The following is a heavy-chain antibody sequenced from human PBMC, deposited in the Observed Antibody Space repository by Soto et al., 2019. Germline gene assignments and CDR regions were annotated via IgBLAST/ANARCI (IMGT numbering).Heavy chain of an antibody. CDR3: TRQIYDSDSGPNFQYYFDS. Sequence: GESLKISCRGSGNRFAGYWINWVREKPGKGLEWMGRIDPSDSQTYYSPSFRGHVTISVTKSITTVFLQWSSLRASDTARYYCTRQIYDSDSGPNFQYYFDSWVQGTAVTVSS. CDR1: GNRFAGYW. J-gene: IGHJ4*02. V-gene: IGHV5-10-1*01. CDR2: IDPSDSQT. D-gene: IGHD5-12*01.